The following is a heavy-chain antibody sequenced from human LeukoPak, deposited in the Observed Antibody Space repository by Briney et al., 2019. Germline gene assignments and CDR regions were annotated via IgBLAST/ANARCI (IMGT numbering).Heavy chain of an antibody. CDR3: ARILHDYGDLLIDY. CDR2: IDWDDDK. V-gene: IGHV2-70*11. J-gene: IGHJ4*02. CDR1: GFSLSTSGMC. Sequence: RGSGPALVKPTQTLTLTCTFSGFSLSTSGMCVSWIRQPPGKALEWLARIDWDDDKYYSTSLKTRLTISKDTSKNQVVLTMTNMDPVDTATYYCARILHDYGDLLIDYWGQGTPVTVSS. D-gene: IGHD4-17*01.